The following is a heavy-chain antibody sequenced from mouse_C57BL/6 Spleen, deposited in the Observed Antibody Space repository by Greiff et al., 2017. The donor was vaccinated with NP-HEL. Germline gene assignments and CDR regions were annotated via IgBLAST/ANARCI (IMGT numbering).Heavy chain of an antibody. V-gene: IGHV1-53*01. CDR1: GYTFTSYW. CDR3: ARSPTNWSWFAY. D-gene: IGHD4-1*01. CDR2: INPSNGGT. Sequence: QVQLQQSGTELVKPGASVKLSCKASGYTFTSYWMHWVKQRPGQGLEWIGNINPSNGGTNYNEKFKSKATLTVDKSSSTAYMQLSSLTSEDSAVYYCARSPTNWSWFAYWGQGTLVTVSA. J-gene: IGHJ3*01.